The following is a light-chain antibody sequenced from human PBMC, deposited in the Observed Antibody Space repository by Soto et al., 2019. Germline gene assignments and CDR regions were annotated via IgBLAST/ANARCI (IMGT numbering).Light chain of an antibody. J-gene: IGKJ4*01. V-gene: IGKV1-9*01. CDR2: AAS. CDR3: QQLYSYPLT. CDR1: QDISSF. Sequence: DILLTQSPSFLSASVGDRVTVTCRASQDISSFLAWYHQTPGKAPNLLIYAASTLQSGVPSRFSGSGSGTEFTLTISSLQPEDFATYYCQQLYSYPLTFGGGTKVEIK.